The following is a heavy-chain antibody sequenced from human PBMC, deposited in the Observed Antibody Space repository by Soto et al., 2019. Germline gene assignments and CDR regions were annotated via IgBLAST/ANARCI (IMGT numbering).Heavy chain of an antibody. CDR1: GYSFTSYW. D-gene: IGHD6-13*01. CDR2: IYPGDSDT. V-gene: IGHV5-51*01. CDR3: ARTSAAGKYYYAMDV. J-gene: IGHJ6*02. Sequence: GESLKISCQGSGYSFTSYWIGWVRQMPGKGLEWMGIIYPGDSDTRYSPSFQGQVTISADKSISTAYLQWSSLKASDTAMYYCARTSAAGKYYYAMDVWGQGTTVTVSS.